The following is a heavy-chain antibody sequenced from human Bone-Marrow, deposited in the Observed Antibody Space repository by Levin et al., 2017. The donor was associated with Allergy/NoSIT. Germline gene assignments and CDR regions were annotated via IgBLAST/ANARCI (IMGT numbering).Heavy chain of an antibody. CDR1: GYNFTSHD. V-gene: IGHV1-8*01. CDR3: ARGRTYGGNGMDV. Sequence: KPGESLKISCKASGYNFTSHDINWVRQATGQGLEWMGWMNPKSGDSGYAQKFQGRLTMTRNKSMRTAYMELISLRSEDTAVYYCARGRTYGGNGMDVWGQGTAVIVSS. J-gene: IGHJ6*02. CDR2: MNPKSGDS. D-gene: IGHD1-7*01.